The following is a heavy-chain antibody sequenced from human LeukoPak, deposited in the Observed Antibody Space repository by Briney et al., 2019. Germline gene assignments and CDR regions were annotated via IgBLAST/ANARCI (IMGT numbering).Heavy chain of an antibody. CDR3: ARWVRYDSSGYFDY. J-gene: IGHJ4*02. CDR1: GGSISSYY. Sequence: PSETLSLTCTVSGGSISSYYWSWIRQPPGKGLEWIGYIYYSGSTNYNPSLKSRVTISVDTSKNQFSLKLSSVTAADTAVYYCARWVRYDSSGYFDYWGQGTLVTVSS. D-gene: IGHD3-22*01. V-gene: IGHV4-59*01. CDR2: IYYSGST.